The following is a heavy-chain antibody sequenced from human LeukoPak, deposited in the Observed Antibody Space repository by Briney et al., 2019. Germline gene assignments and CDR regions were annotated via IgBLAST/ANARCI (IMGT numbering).Heavy chain of an antibody. CDR3: ARESREYSSSWYGPIHYAFDI. V-gene: IGHV3-30-3*01. J-gene: IGHJ3*02. Sequence: GRSLRLSCAASGFTFSSYAMHWVRQAPGKGLEWVAVISYDGSNKYYADSVKGRFTISRDNSKNTLYLQMNSLRAEDTAVYYCARESREYSSSWYGPIHYAFDIWGQGAMVTVSS. CDR1: GFTFSSYA. D-gene: IGHD6-13*01. CDR2: ISYDGSNK.